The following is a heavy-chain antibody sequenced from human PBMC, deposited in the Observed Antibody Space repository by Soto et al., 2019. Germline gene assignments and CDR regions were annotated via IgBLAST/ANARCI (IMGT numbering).Heavy chain of an antibody. CDR3: ARDPPRYGSGSYSYYYYYGMDV. D-gene: IGHD3-10*01. J-gene: IGHJ6*02. Sequence: QVQLVQSGAEVKKPGASVKVSCKASGYTFTSYGISWVRQAPGQGLEWMGWISAYNGNTNYAQKHQGRGTTTTDTSTSTAYMELRGLRCDDTAVYYCARDPPRYGSGSYSYYYYYGMDVWGQGTTVTVSS. CDR2: ISAYNGNT. V-gene: IGHV1-18*01. CDR1: GYTFTSYG.